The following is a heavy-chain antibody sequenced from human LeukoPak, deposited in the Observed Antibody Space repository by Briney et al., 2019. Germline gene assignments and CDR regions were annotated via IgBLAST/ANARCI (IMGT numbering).Heavy chain of an antibody. J-gene: IGHJ6*03. CDR1: GGSISSSNW. CDR2: IYHSGST. Sequence: PSETLSLTCAVSGGSISSSNWWSWVRQPPGKGLEWIGEIYHSGSTNYNPSLNSRVTISVDKSKNQFSLKLSSVTAADTAVYYCARSGASYYYYYVDVWGKGTTVTVSS. D-gene: IGHD3-10*01. CDR3: ARSGASYYYYYVDV. V-gene: IGHV4-4*02.